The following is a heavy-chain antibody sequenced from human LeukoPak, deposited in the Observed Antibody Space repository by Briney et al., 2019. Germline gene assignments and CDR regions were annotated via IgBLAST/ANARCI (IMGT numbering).Heavy chain of an antibody. CDR2: IYYSGSST. J-gene: IGHJ6*02. Sequence: SETLSLTCTVSGGSMSGFFWTWIRQPPGRELEWIGSIYYSGSSTKYNPSLKSRVTISVDTSKSQLSLTLNSATAADTAVYYCARTSRPFYGSGTNLTPWPAGMDVWGQGTTVTVSS. D-gene: IGHD3-10*01. V-gene: IGHV4-59*01. CDR1: GGSMSGFF. CDR3: ARTSRPFYGSGTNLTPWPAGMDV.